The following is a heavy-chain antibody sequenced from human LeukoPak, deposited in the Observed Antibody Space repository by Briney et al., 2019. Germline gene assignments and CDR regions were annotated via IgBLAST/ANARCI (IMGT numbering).Heavy chain of an antibody. D-gene: IGHD4-23*01. CDR1: GYTFTSYG. J-gene: IGHJ6*03. Sequence: ASVKVSCKASGYTFTSYGISWVRQAPGRGLEWMGWIRTHNGNTNCAQKFQGRVTMTTDTSTSTAYMELRSLRSDDTAVYYCARVVYGGNYYYYMDVWGKGTTVTVSS. CDR2: IRTHNGNT. CDR3: ARVVYGGNYYYYMDV. V-gene: IGHV1-18*01.